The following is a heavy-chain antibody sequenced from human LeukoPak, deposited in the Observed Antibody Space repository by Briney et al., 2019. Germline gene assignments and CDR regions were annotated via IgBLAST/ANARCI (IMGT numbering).Heavy chain of an antibody. D-gene: IGHD3-16*01. CDR3: ARGALGGRSPYNWFDP. J-gene: IGHJ5*02. Sequence: ASVKVSCKASGYTFTGYYMHWVRQAPGQGLEWMGWINPNSGGTNYAQKFQGWVTMTRDTSISTAYMELSRLRSEDTAVYYCARGALGGRSPYNWFDPWGQGTLVTVSS. CDR2: INPNSGGT. V-gene: IGHV1-2*04. CDR1: GYTFTGYY.